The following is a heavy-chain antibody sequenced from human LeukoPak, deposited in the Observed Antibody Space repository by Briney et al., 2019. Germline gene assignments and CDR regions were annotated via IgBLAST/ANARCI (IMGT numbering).Heavy chain of an antibody. CDR1: GGSFSGYS. D-gene: IGHD3-22*01. CDR3: ARKPTYYYDSSGYYHRLNAFDI. CDR2: INHSGST. J-gene: IGHJ3*02. V-gene: IGHV4-34*01. Sequence: PSETLSLTCAVYGGSFSGYSWSWIRQPPGKGLEWIGEINHSGSTNYNPSLKSRVTISVDTSKNQFSLKLSSVTAADTAVYYCARKPTYYYDSSGYYHRLNAFDIWGQGTMVTVSS.